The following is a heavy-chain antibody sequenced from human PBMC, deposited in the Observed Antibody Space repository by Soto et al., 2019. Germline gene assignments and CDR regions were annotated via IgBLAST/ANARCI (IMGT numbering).Heavy chain of an antibody. J-gene: IGHJ4*02. V-gene: IGHV1-2*02. CDR2: INPESGNP. CDR1: GYTFTDYY. D-gene: IGHD3-10*01. CDR3: ASEDYRNNNCLKGFDG. Sequence: VQMVQSGAEVKKPGDSVKVSCKASGYTFTDYYMHWVRQAPGQGVEWVGGINPESGNPKYVPRFQGRVTVNRDTSTSTAYIELNRLTSDDTAVYYFASEDYRNNNCLKGFDGGGQGTLVNGFS.